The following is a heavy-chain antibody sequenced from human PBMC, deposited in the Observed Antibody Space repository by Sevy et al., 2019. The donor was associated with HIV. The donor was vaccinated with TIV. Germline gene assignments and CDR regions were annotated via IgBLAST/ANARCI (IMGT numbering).Heavy chain of an antibody. V-gene: IGHV4-59*08. CDR3: AGENAWGRGYS. D-gene: IGHD1-26*01. Sequence: SETLSLTCTVSGGSITSLYWNWIRQPPGKGLEWIANIYYNGHINYNPSLKSRVTLSLDTSKNQFSMRLSSVAAADTAMYYCAGENAWGRGYSWGQGTLVTVSS. CDR2: IYYNGHI. CDR1: GGSITSLY. J-gene: IGHJ4*02.